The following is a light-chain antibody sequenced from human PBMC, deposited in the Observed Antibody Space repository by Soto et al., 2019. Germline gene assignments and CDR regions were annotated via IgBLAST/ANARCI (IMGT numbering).Light chain of an antibody. V-gene: IGKV3-11*01. CDR2: DAS. J-gene: IGKJ4*01. CDR3: QQRGNWPWLT. Sequence: EIVLKQSPGTLSLSPGERATLSCRASQSVNNYLAWYQQKPGQVPRLLIYDASNRATGIPARFSGSGSGTEFTLTISSLEPEDSAVYYCQQRGNWPWLTFGGGTRVEIK. CDR1: QSVNNY.